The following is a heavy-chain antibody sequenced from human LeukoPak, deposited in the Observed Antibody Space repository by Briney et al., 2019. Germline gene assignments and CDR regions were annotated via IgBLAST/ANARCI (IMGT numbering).Heavy chain of an antibody. CDR3: ATDRGWRTSGYYLYYFEY. J-gene: IGHJ4*02. Sequence: LSLTCTVSGGTISSGDYYWSWLRQAPGKGLEWVASIKHDGSEKYYVDSVRGRFTISRDNTMNSLYLQMSSLRAEDTAVYYCATDRGWRTSGYYLYYFEYWGQGTLVTYSS. V-gene: IGHV3-7*01. CDR2: IKHDGSEK. D-gene: IGHD3-3*01. CDR1: GGTISSGDYY.